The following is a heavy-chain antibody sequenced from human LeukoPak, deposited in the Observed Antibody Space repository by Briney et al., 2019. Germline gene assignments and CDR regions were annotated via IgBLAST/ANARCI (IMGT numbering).Heavy chain of an antibody. CDR3: ARGLYGDSWLDY. J-gene: IGHJ4*02. Sequence: ASVKVSCKASGYTFTDDYVHWVRQAPGQGLEWMGWINPNSGVTNYAQKFQGRVTMTRDMSISTAYMELRSLRSDDTAVYYCARGLYGDSWLDYWGQGTLVTVSS. CDR1: GYTFTDDY. D-gene: IGHD4-17*01. CDR2: INPNSGVT. V-gene: IGHV1-2*02.